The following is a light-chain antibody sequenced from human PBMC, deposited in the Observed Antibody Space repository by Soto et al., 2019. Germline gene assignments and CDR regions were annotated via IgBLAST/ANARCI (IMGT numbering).Light chain of an antibody. CDR1: QSVSSY. Sequence: EIVLTQSPATLSLSPGERATLSCRASQSVSSYLARYQQKPGQAPRLLIYDASNRATGIPARFSGSGSGTDFTLTISRLEPEDSAVYYCQQRSNWPPGTFGPGTKVDIK. V-gene: IGKV3-11*01. CDR2: DAS. CDR3: QQRSNWPPGT. J-gene: IGKJ3*01.